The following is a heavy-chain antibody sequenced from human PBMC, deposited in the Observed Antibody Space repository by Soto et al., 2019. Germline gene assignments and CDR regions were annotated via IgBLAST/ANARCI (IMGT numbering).Heavy chain of an antibody. J-gene: IGHJ5*02. CDR3: ANDEYCSGGSCYPFNWLDP. CDR2: ISGSGGST. CDR1: GFTFSSYA. V-gene: IGHV3-23*01. D-gene: IGHD2-15*01. Sequence: EVQLLESGGGLVQPGGSLRLSCAASGFTFSSYAMSWVRQAPGKGLEWVSAISGSGGSTYYADSVKGRFTISRDNSKNTLYLQMNSLGAEDTAVYYCANDEYCSGGSCYPFNWLDPGGQGTLVTVSS.